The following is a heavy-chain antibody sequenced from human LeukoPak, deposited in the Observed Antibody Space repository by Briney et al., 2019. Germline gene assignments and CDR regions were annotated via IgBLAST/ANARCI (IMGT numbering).Heavy chain of an antibody. CDR1: DGSISGYY. V-gene: IGHV4-59*01. Sequence: PSETLSLTFTVSDGSISGYYWSWIRQPPGKGLEWIGYIYYTGTTDYNPSLKSRVTMSVDTSRNQFSLKLNSVTAADTAVYYCTRGTVTNYYYYYCMDVWGKGTTVTVSS. D-gene: IGHD4-17*01. CDR2: IYYTGTT. CDR3: TRGTVTNYYYYYCMDV. J-gene: IGHJ6*03.